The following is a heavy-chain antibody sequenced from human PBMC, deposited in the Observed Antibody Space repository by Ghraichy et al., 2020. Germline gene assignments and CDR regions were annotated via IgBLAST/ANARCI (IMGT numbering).Heavy chain of an antibody. CDR2: INPNSGGT. J-gene: IGHJ5*02. CDR1: GYTFTGYY. D-gene: IGHD1-20*01. Sequence: ASVKVSCKASGYTFTGYYMHWVRQAPGQGLEWMGWINPNSGGTNYAQKFQGRVTMTRDTSISTAYMELSRLRSDDTAVYYCARDGGLTGIRVSGSGTPPKPTNWFDPWGQGTLVTVSS. V-gene: IGHV1-2*02. CDR3: ARDGGLTGIRVSGSGTPPKPTNWFDP.